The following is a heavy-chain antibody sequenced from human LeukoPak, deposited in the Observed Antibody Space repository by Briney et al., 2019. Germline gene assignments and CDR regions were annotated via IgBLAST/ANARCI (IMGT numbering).Heavy chain of an antibody. V-gene: IGHV3-23*01. Sequence: PGGSLRLSCVASGFTFNTYDMSWVRQAPGKGPEWVSIIRRRETDVHYADSVKGRFTISRDNSKNTLYLQMNSLRAEDTAVYYCAKGFPFVSIFGVVTPVSFGYYFDYWGQGTLVTVSS. CDR1: GFTFNTYD. CDR3: AKGFPFVSIFGVVTPVSFGYYFDY. CDR2: IRRRETDV. D-gene: IGHD3-3*01. J-gene: IGHJ4*02.